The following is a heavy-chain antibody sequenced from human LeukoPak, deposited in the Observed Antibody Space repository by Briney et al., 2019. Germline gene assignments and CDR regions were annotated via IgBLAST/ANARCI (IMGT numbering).Heavy chain of an antibody. CDR3: AKDRILYYYDSSGYHY. V-gene: IGHV3-23*01. Sequence: PGGSLRLSCAASGFTFSSYAMSWVRQAPGKGLEWVSAISGSGRSTYYADSVKGRFTISRDNAKNTLFLPMNILRADDTAVYYCAKDRILYYYDSSGYHYWGQGTLVTVSS. D-gene: IGHD3-22*01. J-gene: IGHJ4*02. CDR2: ISGSGRST. CDR1: GFTFSSYA.